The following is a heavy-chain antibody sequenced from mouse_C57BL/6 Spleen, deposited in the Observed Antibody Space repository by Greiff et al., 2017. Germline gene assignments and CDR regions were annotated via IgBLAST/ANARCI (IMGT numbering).Heavy chain of an antibody. D-gene: IGHD1-1*01. CDR2: IDPETGGT. CDR3: TREGSNAWFAY. Sequence: VQLQQSGAELVRPGASVTLSCKASGYTFTDYEMHWVKQTPVHGLEWIGAIDPETGGTAYNQKFKGKAILTADKSSSTAYMELRSLTSEDSAVYYCTREGSNAWFAYWGQGTLVTVSA. V-gene: IGHV1-15*01. J-gene: IGHJ3*01. CDR1: GYTFTDYE.